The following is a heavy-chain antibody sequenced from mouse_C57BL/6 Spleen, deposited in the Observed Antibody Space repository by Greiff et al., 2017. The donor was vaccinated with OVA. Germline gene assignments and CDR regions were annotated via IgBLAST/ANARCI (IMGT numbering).Heavy chain of an antibody. V-gene: IGHV1-26*01. CDR3: ARMHGYDYDEGYFDY. CDR2: INPNNGGT. Sequence: VQLKQSGPELVKPGASVKISCKASGYTFTDYYMNWVKQSHGKSLEWIGDINPNNGGTSYNQKFKGKATLTVDKSSSTAYMELRSLTSEDSAVYYCARMHGYDYDEGYFDYWGQGTTLTVSS. D-gene: IGHD2-4*01. J-gene: IGHJ2*01. CDR1: GYTFTDYY.